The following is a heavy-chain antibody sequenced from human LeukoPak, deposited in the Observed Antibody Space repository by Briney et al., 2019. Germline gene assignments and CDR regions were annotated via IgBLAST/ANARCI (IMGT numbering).Heavy chain of an antibody. J-gene: IGHJ4*02. V-gene: IGHV4-59*01. CDR1: GRSISSYY. Sequence: SETLSLICTVSGRSISSYYWSWIRHPPGKGLEWIGYIYYSGSTNYHPSLKSRVTISVDTSKNQFSLKLSSVAAADTAVYYCARDQLATLDYWGQGTLVTVSS. CDR2: IYYSGST. CDR3: ARDQLATLDY. D-gene: IGHD1-1*01.